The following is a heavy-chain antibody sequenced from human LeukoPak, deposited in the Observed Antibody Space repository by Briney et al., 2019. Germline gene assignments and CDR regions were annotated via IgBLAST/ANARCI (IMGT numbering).Heavy chain of an antibody. J-gene: IGHJ5*02. Sequence: ASVKVSCKASGYTFTSYAMHWVRQAPGQRLEWMGWISAYNGNTNYAQKLQGRVTMTTDTSTSTAYMELRSLRSDDTAVYYCARVLAQSEKFDPWGQGTLVTVSS. CDR2: ISAYNGNT. CDR3: ARVLAQSEKFDP. CDR1: GYTFTSYA. V-gene: IGHV1-18*01.